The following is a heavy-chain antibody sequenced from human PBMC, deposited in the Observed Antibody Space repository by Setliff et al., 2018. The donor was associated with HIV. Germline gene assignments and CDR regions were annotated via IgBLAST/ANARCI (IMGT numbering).Heavy chain of an antibody. CDR1: GGSFSDYY. D-gene: IGHD6-13*01. Sequence: SETLSLTCAVYGGSFSDYYWSWIRQPPGKGLEWIGTIYQSGSTYYNPSLKSRVTISVDTSKNQFSLKLSSVTAADTAVYYCAGFPLSSSWYFYWGQGTLVTVSS. J-gene: IGHJ4*02. CDR2: IYQSGST. V-gene: IGHV4-34*01. CDR3: AGFPLSSSWYFY.